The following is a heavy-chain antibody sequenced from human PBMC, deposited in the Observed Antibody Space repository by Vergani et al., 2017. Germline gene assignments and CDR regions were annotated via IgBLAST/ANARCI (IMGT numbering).Heavy chain of an antibody. Sequence: QVQLVESAGGVVQPGGSLRLSCAASGFTFSNFGMHWIRQAPGKGLEWLAFIRYDGSNKYYADSVKGRFTISRDNSKNTLYLQMNSLRAEDTAVYYCAKDSRDGYKKGGFDYWGQGTLVTVSS. J-gene: IGHJ4*02. CDR3: AKDSRDGYKKGGFDY. D-gene: IGHD5-24*01. CDR1: GFTFSNFG. V-gene: IGHV3-30*02. CDR2: IRYDGSNK.